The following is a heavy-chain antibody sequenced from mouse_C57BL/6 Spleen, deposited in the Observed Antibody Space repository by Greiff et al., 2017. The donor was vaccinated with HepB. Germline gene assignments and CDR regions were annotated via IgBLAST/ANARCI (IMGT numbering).Heavy chain of an antibody. V-gene: IGHV1-63*01. CDR3: ARSPVVATRYFDV. CDR1: GYTFTNYW. CDR2: IYPGGGYT. J-gene: IGHJ1*03. D-gene: IGHD1-1*01. Sequence: VQLQQSGAELVRPGTSVKMSCKASGYTFTNYWIGWAKQRPGHGLEWIGDIYPGGGYTNYNEKFKGKATLTADNSSSTAYMQFSSLTSEDAAIYYCARSPVVATRYFDVWGTGTTVTVSS.